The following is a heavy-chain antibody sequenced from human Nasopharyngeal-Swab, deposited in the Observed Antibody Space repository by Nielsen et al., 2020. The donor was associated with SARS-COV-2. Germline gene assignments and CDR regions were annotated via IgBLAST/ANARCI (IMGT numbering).Heavy chain of an antibody. CDR3: ARGLSGVVPAPILGLGPYYYFYYMDV. CDR1: GGSLSANY. CDR2: INHSGST. Sequence: TETLPLTCAVSGGSLSANYWGWIRQPPGKGLERIGEINHSGSTNYNPSLKSRVTISVDTSKSQFSLKLTSVTAADTSVYYCARGLSGVVPAPILGLGPYYYFYYMDVWGKGTTVTVSS. J-gene: IGHJ6*03. V-gene: IGHV4-34*01. D-gene: IGHD2-2*01.